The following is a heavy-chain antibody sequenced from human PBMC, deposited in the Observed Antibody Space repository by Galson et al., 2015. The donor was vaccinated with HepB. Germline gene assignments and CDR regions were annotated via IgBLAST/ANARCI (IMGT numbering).Heavy chain of an antibody. CDR3: ARQRPIAARPGGGWYFDY. J-gene: IGHJ4*02. D-gene: IGHD6-6*01. Sequence: SLRLSCAASGFTFSNYYMSWIRQAPGKGLEWVSYISSSGSTIYYADSVKGRFTISRDNAKNSLYLQMNSLRAEDTAVYYCARQRPIAARPGGGWYFDYWGQGTLVTVSS. CDR2: ISSSGSTI. CDR1: GFTFSNYY. V-gene: IGHV3-11*01.